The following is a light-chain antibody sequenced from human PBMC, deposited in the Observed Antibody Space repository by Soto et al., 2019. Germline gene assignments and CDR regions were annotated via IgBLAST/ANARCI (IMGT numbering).Light chain of an antibody. CDR2: DAS. V-gene: IGKV1-5*01. Sequence: DTQMTQSPSTLSASVGDRVTITCRASQSINSWVAWFQQKPGKAPKVLIYDASTLESGVPSRFSGSGSGTEFTLTIDSLQPDDVATYYCQRYNAFSQTFGQGTKVDIK. J-gene: IGKJ1*01. CDR1: QSINSW. CDR3: QRYNAFSQT.